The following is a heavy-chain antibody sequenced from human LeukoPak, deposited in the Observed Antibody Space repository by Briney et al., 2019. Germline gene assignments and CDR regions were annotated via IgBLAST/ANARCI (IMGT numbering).Heavy chain of an antibody. CDR1: SDSINYYY. D-gene: IGHD2-8*01. CDR3: AKWSSTLKAFDF. J-gene: IGHJ4*02. CDR2: THYTGNT. V-gene: IGHV4-59*08. Sequence: SETLSLTCSVPSDSINYYYWNWIRQPPGKELEWIAYTHYTGNTKSNPSLKSRVTTSVDASKSQFSLKLSSVTAADTAVYYCAKWSSTLKAFDFWGQGILAIVSS.